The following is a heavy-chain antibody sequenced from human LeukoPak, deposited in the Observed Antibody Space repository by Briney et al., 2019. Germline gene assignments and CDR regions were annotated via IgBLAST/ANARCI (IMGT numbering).Heavy chain of an antibody. V-gene: IGHV3-73*01. Sequence: PGGSLRLSCAASGFTFSGSSMHWVRQASGKGLEWVGRIRTKANTYATAHAASVKGRFTISRDDSKNTAYLQMNGLKTEDTAVYHCTRSDTTYCGGDCYSIWGQGTLVTVSS. J-gene: IGHJ4*02. CDR2: IRTKANTYAT. CDR3: TRSDTTYCGGDCYSI. CDR1: GFTFSGSS. D-gene: IGHD2-21*02.